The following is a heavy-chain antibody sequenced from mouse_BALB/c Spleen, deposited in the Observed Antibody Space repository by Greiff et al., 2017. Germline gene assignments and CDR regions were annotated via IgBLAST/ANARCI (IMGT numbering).Heavy chain of an antibody. CDR1: GYTFTSYW. J-gene: IGHJ3*01. V-gene: IGHV1S22*01. CDR2: IYPGSGST. Sequence: LKQPGSELVRPGASVKLSCKASGYTFTSYWMHWVKQRHGQGLEWIGNIYPGSGSTNYDEKFKSKGTLTVDTSSSTAYMHLSSLTSEDSAVYYCTREEVYYGNSFAYWGQGTLVTVSA. D-gene: IGHD2-1*01. CDR3: TREEVYYGNSFAY.